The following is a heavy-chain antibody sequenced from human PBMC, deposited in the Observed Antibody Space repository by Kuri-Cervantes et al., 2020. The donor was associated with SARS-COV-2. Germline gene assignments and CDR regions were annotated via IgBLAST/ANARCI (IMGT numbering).Heavy chain of an antibody. Sequence: GGSLRLSCAASGFTFSSYSMNWVRQAPGKGLEWVSSISSSSSYIYYADSVKGRFTISRDNAKNSLYLQMNRLRAEDTAVYYCANDGGDTVLLFDYWGQGTLVTVSS. CDR2: ISSSSSYI. CDR1: GFTFSSYS. J-gene: IGHJ4*02. V-gene: IGHV3-21*01. CDR3: ANDGGDTVLLFDY. D-gene: IGHD5-18*01.